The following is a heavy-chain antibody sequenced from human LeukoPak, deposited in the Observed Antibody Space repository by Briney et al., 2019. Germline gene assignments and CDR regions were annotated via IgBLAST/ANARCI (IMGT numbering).Heavy chain of an antibody. CDR1: GGSISSYY. Sequence: PSETLSLTCTVSGGSISSYYWGWIRQPPGKGLEWIGYIYYSGSTNYNPSLKSRVTISVDTSKNQFSLKLSSVTAADTAVYYCARSPPPDYYGSGSYYNLYYYGMDVWGQGTTVTVSS. J-gene: IGHJ6*02. CDR2: IYYSGST. D-gene: IGHD3-10*01. CDR3: ARSPPPDYYGSGSYYNLYYYGMDV. V-gene: IGHV4-59*01.